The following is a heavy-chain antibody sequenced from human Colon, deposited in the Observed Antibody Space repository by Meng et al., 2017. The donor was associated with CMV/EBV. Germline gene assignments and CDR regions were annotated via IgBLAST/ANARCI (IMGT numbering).Heavy chain of an antibody. J-gene: IGHJ4*02. D-gene: IGHD3-16*01. CDR2: ISGSGGST. V-gene: IGHV3-23*01. CDR3: AKMIFDKVPTKFLGYFDS. Sequence: GESLKISCAASGFTFSSYAMSWVRQAPGKGLEWVSAISGSGGSTYYADSVKGRFTISRDNSKNTLYLQMKSLRAEDTAVYYCAKMIFDKVPTKFLGYFDSWGQGTLVTVSS. CDR1: GFTFSSYA.